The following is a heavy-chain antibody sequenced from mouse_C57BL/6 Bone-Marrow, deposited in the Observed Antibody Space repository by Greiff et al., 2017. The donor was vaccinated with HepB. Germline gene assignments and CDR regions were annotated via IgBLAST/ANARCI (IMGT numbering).Heavy chain of an antibody. Sequence: QVQLQQSGAELVRPGTSVKVSCKASGYAFTNYLIEWVKQRPGQGLEWIGVINPGSGGTNYNEKFKGKATLTADKSSSTAYMQLSSLTSEDSAVYFCARGPVVEYYAMDNGGRGTSVPVSS. D-gene: IGHD1-1*01. CDR2: INPGSGGT. V-gene: IGHV1-54*01. CDR1: GYAFTNYL. CDR3: ARGPVVEYYAMDN. J-gene: IGHJ4*01.